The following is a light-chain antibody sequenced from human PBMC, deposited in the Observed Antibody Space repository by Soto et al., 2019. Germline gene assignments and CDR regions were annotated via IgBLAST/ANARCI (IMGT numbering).Light chain of an antibody. Sequence: QSALTQPRSVSGSPGQSVTISCTGTSSDVGSYNYVSWYQQHPGKAPKLMIYDGYKRPSGVPDRFSGSKSGNTASLTISGLQAENEDDYYCCSYAGSYTYVFATGTKLTV. CDR1: SSDVGSYNY. V-gene: IGLV2-11*01. CDR2: DGY. J-gene: IGLJ1*01. CDR3: CSYAGSYTYV.